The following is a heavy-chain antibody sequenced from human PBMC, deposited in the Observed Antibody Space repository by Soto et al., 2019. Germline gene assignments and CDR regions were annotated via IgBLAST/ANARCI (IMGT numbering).Heavy chain of an antibody. CDR3: STYYYGSGSYPSKYYFDY. Sequence: SETLSLTCTVSGGSVSSGSYYWSWIRQPPGKGLEWIGEINHSGSTNYNPSLKSRVTISVDTSKNQFSLKLSSVTAADTAVYYCSTYYYGSGSYPSKYYFDYWGQGTLVTVSS. J-gene: IGHJ4*02. D-gene: IGHD3-10*01. CDR1: GGSVSSGSYY. CDR2: INHSGST. V-gene: IGHV4-39*07.